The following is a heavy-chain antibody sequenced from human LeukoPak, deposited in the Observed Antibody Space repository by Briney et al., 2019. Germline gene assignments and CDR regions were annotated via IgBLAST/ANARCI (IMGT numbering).Heavy chain of an antibody. CDR1: GGSISSSSYY. Sequence: KPSETLSLTCTVSGGSISSSSYYWGWIRQPPGKGLEWIGSIYYSGSTYYNPSLKSRVTISVDTSKNQISLKLSSVTAADTAVYYCNSGSYYHFDYWGQGTLVTVSS. CDR2: IYYSGST. J-gene: IGHJ4*02. V-gene: IGHV4-39*07. CDR3: NSGSYYHFDY. D-gene: IGHD3-10*01.